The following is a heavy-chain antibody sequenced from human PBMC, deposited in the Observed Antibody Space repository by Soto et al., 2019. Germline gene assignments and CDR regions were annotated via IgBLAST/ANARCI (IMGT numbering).Heavy chain of an antibody. CDR1: GFTFSSYD. J-gene: IGHJ3*02. Sequence: GGSLRLSCAASGFTFSSYDMHLVRQATGKGLEWVSAIGTAGDTYYPGSVKGRFTISRENAKNSLYLQMNSLRAGDTAVYYCARATPDGYNYAFDIWGQGTMVTVSS. CDR2: IGTAGDT. V-gene: IGHV3-13*01. CDR3: ARATPDGYNYAFDI. D-gene: IGHD5-12*01.